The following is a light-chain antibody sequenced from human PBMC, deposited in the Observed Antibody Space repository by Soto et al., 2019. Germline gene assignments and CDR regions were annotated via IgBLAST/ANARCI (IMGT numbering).Light chain of an antibody. CDR1: QSISSY. CDR3: QQSYTTPRT. V-gene: IGKV1-39*01. CDR2: AAS. J-gene: IGKJ1*01. Sequence: DIKMTQSPSSLSASVGERVAITCRASQSISSYLTWYQQKPGKAPKLLIYAASNLHSGVPSRFGGSGSGTDFTLTVSSLQPEEFATYYCQQSYTTPRTFGQGTKVEI.